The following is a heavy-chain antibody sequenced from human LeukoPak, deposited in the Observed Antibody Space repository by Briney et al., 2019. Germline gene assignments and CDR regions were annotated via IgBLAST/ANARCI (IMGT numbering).Heavy chain of an antibody. CDR1: GYTFTGYY. V-gene: IGHV1-2*02. CDR3: ARGGVSGDTYYDFWSGYSFDP. D-gene: IGHD3-3*01. CDR2: INPNSGGT. Sequence: ASVKVSCKASGYTFTGYYMQWARQAPGQGLEWMGWINPNSGGTNYAQKFQGRVTMTRDTSITTAYMELSRLRSDDTAVYYCARGGVSGDTYYDFWSGYSFDPWGQGTLVTVSS. J-gene: IGHJ5*02.